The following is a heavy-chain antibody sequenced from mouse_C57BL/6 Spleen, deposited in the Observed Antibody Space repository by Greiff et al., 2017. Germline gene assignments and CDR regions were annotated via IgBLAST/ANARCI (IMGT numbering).Heavy chain of an antibody. Sequence: QVQLKESGAELMKPGASVKLSCKATGYTFTGYWIEWVKQRPGHGLEWIGEFLPGSGSTNYNEKFKGKASFTAYTSSNPAYLQLSSLTTEDSAIFYGGDYGSSYCAMDYWGQGTSVTVSS. CDR3: GDYGSSYCAMDY. CDR1: GYTFTGYW. CDR2: FLPGSGST. J-gene: IGHJ4*01. D-gene: IGHD1-1*01. V-gene: IGHV1-9*01.